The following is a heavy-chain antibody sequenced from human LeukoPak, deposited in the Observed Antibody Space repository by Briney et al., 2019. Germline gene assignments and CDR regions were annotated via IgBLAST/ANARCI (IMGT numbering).Heavy chain of an antibody. CDR2: ISYDGSNK. V-gene: IGHV3-30*18. CDR3: AKDPDGYDFWSGPSSNYFDY. D-gene: IGHD3-3*01. J-gene: IGHJ4*02. Sequence: PGGSLRLSCAAPGFTFSSYGMHWVRQAPGKGLEWVAVISYDGSNKYYADSVKGRFTISRDNSKNTLYLQMNSLRAEDTAVYYCAKDPDGYDFWSGPSSNYFDYWGQGTLVTVSS. CDR1: GFTFSSYG.